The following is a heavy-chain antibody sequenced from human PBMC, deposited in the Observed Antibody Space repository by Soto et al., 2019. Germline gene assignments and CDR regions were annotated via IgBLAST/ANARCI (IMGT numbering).Heavy chain of an antibody. J-gene: IGHJ3*02. CDR1: GGTFSSYA. V-gene: IGHV1-69*01. CDR2: IIPIFGTA. D-gene: IGHD3-22*01. CDR3: TYYYYDSSGYYYNDAFDI. Sequence: QVQLVQSGAEVKKPGSSVKVSCKASGGTFSSYAISWVRQAPGQGLEWMGGIIPIFGTANYAQKFQGRVTITAEESTSTAYMELSSLRSEDTAVYYCTYYYYDSSGYYYNDAFDIWGQGTMVTVSS.